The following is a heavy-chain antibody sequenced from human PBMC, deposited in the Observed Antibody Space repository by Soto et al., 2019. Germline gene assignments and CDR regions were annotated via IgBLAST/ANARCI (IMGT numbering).Heavy chain of an antibody. V-gene: IGHV1-46*04. CDR1: GYSFSSYH. J-gene: IGHJ6*02. CDR2: IDPSGGST. Sequence: ASVKVSCKASGYSFSSYHIHWVQQAPGQGLEWMGIIDPSGGSTTYAQNLQDRVTMTRDTSTSIVYMELSSLRSEDTAVYYCARGIYYGTDGWGQGTTGTVSS. CDR3: ARGIYYGTDG.